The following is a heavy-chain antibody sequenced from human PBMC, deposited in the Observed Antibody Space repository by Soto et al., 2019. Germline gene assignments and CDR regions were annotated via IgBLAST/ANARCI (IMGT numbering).Heavy chain of an antibody. D-gene: IGHD1-26*01. CDR3: ASGTRSYYFDY. Sequence: GESLKISCKGSGYSFSNYWIAWVRQMPGKGLEWMGIIFPADSDTKYSPSFQGQVTISADKSISTAYLQWSSLKASDTAMYYCASGTRSYYFDYWGQGTLVTVSS. J-gene: IGHJ4*02. CDR1: GYSFSNYW. V-gene: IGHV5-51*01. CDR2: IFPADSDT.